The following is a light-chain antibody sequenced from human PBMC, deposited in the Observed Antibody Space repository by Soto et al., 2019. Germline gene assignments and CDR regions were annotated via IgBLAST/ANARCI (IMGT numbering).Light chain of an antibody. Sequence: SYELTQPPSVSVAPGKTARITCGGNNIGSKSVHWYQQKPGQAPVLVISYDSDRPSGISERFSGSNSGNTATLTISRVEAGDEADYFCQVWDSSSDHRVFGGGTKLTVL. V-gene: IGLV3-21*04. CDR2: YDS. J-gene: IGLJ3*02. CDR3: QVWDSSSDHRV. CDR1: NIGSKS.